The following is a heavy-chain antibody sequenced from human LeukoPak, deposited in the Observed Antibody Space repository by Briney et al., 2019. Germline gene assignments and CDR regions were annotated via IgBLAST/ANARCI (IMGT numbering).Heavy chain of an antibody. Sequence: ASVKVSCKASGYTFTGYYMHWVRQAPGQGLEWMGWINPDTGGTNYAQKFQGRVTMTRDTSISTAYMELSRLRSDDTAVYYCARDTRGYSGYDLDYWGQGTLVTVSS. J-gene: IGHJ4*02. CDR2: INPDTGGT. D-gene: IGHD5-12*01. CDR3: ARDTRGYSGYDLDY. V-gene: IGHV1-2*02. CDR1: GYTFTGYY.